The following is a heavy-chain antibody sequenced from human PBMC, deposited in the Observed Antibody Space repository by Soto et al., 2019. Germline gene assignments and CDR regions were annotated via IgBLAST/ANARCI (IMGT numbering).Heavy chain of an antibody. CDR1: GFSLSSIGVA. D-gene: IGHD1-26*01. J-gene: IGHJ4*02. Sequence: SGPTLVNPTQTLTLTCTFSGFSLSSIGVAVGWIRQPPGKALEWLALLYWNDDRRYSPSLKSRLTITKDTSKNQVVLTMTNMDPADTATYYCAHSASVPCCYYFDSWGQGSLVTVSS. CDR3: AHSASVPCCYYFDS. V-gene: IGHV2-5*01. CDR2: LYWNDDR.